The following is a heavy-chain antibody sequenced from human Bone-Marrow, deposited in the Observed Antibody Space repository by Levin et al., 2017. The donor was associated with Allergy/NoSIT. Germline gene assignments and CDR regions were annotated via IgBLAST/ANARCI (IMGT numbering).Heavy chain of an antibody. J-gene: IGHJ4*02. CDR1: GGSVSGNYY. CDR2: IYRDGIT. D-gene: IGHD3-10*01. V-gene: IGHV4-31*03. CDR3: TRDGGSGSFYNRPFDF. Sequence: SETLSLTCTVSGGSVSGNYYWSWIRQRPGEGLEWIGYIYRDGITKYGPAHDGRAGISVDMSKNQLYLHLMSVTATDTAMYYCTRDGGSGSFYNRPFDFWGPGTLVTVSS.